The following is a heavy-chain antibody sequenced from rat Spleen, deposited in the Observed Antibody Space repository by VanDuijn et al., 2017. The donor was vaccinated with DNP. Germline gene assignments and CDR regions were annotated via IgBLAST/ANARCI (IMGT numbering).Heavy chain of an antibody. CDR2: IRYDGGST. Sequence: VQLKESGPGLVQPSQTLSLTCTVSGFSLTSNSVHWVRQPPGKGLEWVAYIRYDGGSTKYGDSVKGRFTISRDNAKNTLYLQMNSLRSEDMATYYCARWNSGHFDYWGQGVMVPVSS. CDR1: GFSLTSNS. J-gene: IGHJ2*01. V-gene: IGHV5-22*01. D-gene: IGHD4-3*01. CDR3: ARWNSGHFDY.